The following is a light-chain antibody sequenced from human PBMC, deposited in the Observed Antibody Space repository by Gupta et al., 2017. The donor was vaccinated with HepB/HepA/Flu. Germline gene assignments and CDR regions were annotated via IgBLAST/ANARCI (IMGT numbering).Light chain of an antibody. V-gene: IGLV2-23*02. J-gene: IGLJ2*01. CDR1: GSDVDIYNL. CDR2: EVT. CDR3: CSYAGSSTLI. Sequence: QSALTPPASVSGSPGQSITISCTGTGSDVDIYNLVSWYQQHPGKAPKLIIYEVTKRPSGLSNRFSGSRSGNTASLTISGLQADDEADYYCCSYAGSSTLIFGGGTKLTVL.